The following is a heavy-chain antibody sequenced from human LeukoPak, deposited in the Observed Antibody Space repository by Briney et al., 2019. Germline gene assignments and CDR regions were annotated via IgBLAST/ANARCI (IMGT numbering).Heavy chain of an antibody. D-gene: IGHD3-10*01. CDR2: FDPEDGET. Sequence: ASVKVSCKVSGYTLTELSMHWVRQAPGKGLEWMGGFDPEDGETIYAQKFQGRVTMTEDTSTDTAYMELSSLRSEDTAVYYCATPLPYYGSETPQFLRQRYAFDIWGQGTMVTVSS. CDR1: GYTLTELS. V-gene: IGHV1-24*01. J-gene: IGHJ3*02. CDR3: ATPLPYYGSETPQFLRQRYAFDI.